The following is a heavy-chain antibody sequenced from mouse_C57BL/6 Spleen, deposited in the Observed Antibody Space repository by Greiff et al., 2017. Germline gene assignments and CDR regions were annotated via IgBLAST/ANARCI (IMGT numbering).Heavy chain of an antibody. Sequence: QVQLQQPGAELVMPGASVKLSCKASGYTFTSYWMHWVKQRPGQGLEWIGEIDPSDSYTNYNQKFKGKSTLTVDKSSSTAYMQLSSLTSEDSAVYYCARPVYYGRRGAMDYWGKGTSVTVSS. D-gene: IGHD1-1*01. CDR1: GYTFTSYW. CDR3: ARPVYYGRRGAMDY. V-gene: IGHV1-69*01. CDR2: IDPSDSYT. J-gene: IGHJ4*01.